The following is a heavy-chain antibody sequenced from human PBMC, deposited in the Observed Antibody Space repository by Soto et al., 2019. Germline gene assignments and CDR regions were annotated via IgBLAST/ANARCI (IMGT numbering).Heavy chain of an antibody. CDR2: IYYSGST. CDR1: GGSISSGGYY. CDR3: ASLGPLDIVATLVLDY. J-gene: IGHJ4*02. Sequence: QVQLQESGPGLVKPSQTLSLTCTVSGGSISSGGYYWSWIRQHPGKGLEWIGYIYYSGSTYYNPSLKSGFTIAVATSKNRFAMKLGFVTAAAPALYYWASLGPLDIVATLVLDYWGQGTLVTVS. V-gene: IGHV4-31*03. D-gene: IGHD5-12*01.